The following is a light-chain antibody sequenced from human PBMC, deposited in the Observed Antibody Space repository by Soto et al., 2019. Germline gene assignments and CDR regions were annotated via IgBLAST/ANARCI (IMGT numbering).Light chain of an antibody. CDR3: QQYASSVT. J-gene: IGKJ4*01. Sequence: EIVLTQSPGTLSLSPGERATLSCRASQSVSSSYLAWYQQKPGQAPRVLIYDASSRATGIPDGFSGSGSGTEFTLTISRLEPEDLAVYYCQQYASSVTFGGGTKVDIK. CDR2: DAS. V-gene: IGKV3-20*01. CDR1: QSVSSSY.